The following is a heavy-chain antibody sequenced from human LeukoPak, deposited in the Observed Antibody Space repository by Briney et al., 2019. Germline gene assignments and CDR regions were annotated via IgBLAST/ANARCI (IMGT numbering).Heavy chain of an antibody. J-gene: IGHJ5*02. D-gene: IGHD6-19*01. CDR1: GDSINSYY. CDR2: IYYSGRT. V-gene: IGHV4-59*01. CDR3: ARAIAVAGRFDP. Sequence: PSETLSLTCTVSGDSINSYYWTWIRQPPGKGLEWIGYIYYSGRTNYSPSLKSRVTISVDTSKNQFSLRLSSVTAADTAVYYCARAIAVAGRFDPWGQGTLVTVSS.